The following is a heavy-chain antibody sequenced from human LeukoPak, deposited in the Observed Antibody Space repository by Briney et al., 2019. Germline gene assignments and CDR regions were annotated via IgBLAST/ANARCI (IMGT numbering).Heavy chain of an antibody. Sequence: GGSLRLSCAASGFTFSSYAMGWVRQAPGKGLEWVSLITGSGGSTFYADSVKGRFTISRDNSKSTLYLQMNSLRAEDTAVYYCARNRGDPSYFDYWGQGTLVTVSS. CDR2: ITGSGGST. V-gene: IGHV3-23*01. CDR3: ARNRGDPSYFDY. D-gene: IGHD4-17*01. J-gene: IGHJ4*02. CDR1: GFTFSSYA.